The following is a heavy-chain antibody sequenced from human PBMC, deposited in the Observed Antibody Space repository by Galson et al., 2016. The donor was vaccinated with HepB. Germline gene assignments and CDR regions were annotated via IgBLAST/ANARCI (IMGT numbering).Heavy chain of an antibody. Sequence: SETLSLTCAVYGGSFSGHYWSWIRQPPGKGLEWIGEINHSGSTNYNPSLKSRVTISVDTSKNQFSLNLSSVTAADTAVYYCASLQLPYYYYYVMDVWGQGTTVTVSS. CDR3: ASLQLPYYYYYVMDV. D-gene: IGHD1-26*01. J-gene: IGHJ6*02. CDR2: INHSGST. V-gene: IGHV4-34*01. CDR1: GGSFSGHY.